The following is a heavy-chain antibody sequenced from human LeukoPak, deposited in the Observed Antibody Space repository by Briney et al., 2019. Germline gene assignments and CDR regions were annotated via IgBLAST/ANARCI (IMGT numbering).Heavy chain of an antibody. Sequence: ASVKVSCKASGYTFNSYYIHWLRQAPGQGLEWVGIINPSSGSTTYAQKFQGRVTMARETSTSAVYVELSGLRSEDTAVYYCARRGMGIQLWPFDYWGQGTLVTVSS. D-gene: IGHD1-1*01. CDR3: ARRGMGIQLWPFDY. CDR1: GYTFNSYY. CDR2: INPSSGST. V-gene: IGHV1-46*02. J-gene: IGHJ4*02.